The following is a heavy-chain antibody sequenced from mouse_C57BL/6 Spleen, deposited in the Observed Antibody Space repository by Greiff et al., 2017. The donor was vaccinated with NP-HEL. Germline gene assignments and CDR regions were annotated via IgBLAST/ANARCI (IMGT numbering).Heavy chain of an antibody. V-gene: IGHV1-82*01. J-gene: IGHJ4*01. CDR3: ARDYDRAYAMDY. D-gene: IGHD2-4*01. CDR2: IYPGDGDT. CDR1: GYAFSSSW. Sequence: QVQLQQSGPELVKPGASVKISCKASGYAFSSSWMNWVKQRPGKGLEWIGRIYPGDGDTNYNGKFKGKATLTADKSSSTAYMQLSSLTSEDSAVYFCARDYDRAYAMDYWGQGTSVTVSS.